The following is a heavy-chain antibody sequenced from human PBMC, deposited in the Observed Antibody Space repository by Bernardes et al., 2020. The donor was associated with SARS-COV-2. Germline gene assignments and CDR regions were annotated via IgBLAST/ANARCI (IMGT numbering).Heavy chain of an antibody. CDR2: IWYDGNNK. V-gene: IGHV3-33*01. D-gene: IGHD3-22*01. J-gene: IGHJ6*02. Sequence: GGSLRLSCAASGFTFSSYGMHWVRQAPGKGLEWVAVIWYDGNNKYYADSVKGRFTISRDNSKNTLYLQMNSLRAEDTAVYYCARDIGQRSSGYYYYYYGMDVWGQGTTVTVSS. CDR1: GFTFSSYG. CDR3: ARDIGQRSSGYYYYYYGMDV.